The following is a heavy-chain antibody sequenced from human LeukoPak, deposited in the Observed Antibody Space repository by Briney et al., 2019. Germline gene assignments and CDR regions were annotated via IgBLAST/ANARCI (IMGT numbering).Heavy chain of an antibody. J-gene: IGHJ4*02. CDR3: ARPTGWDGYNYFDY. V-gene: IGHV4-39*01. CDR2: IYYSGST. D-gene: IGHD5-24*01. CDR1: GGSISSSSYF. Sequence: SETLSLTCTVSGGSISSSSYFWGWIRQPPGKGPEWFGNIYYSGSTYSNPSLKSRVTISADTSKNQFSLKLTSVTAADTAVYYCARPTGWDGYNYFDYWGQGNLVTVSS.